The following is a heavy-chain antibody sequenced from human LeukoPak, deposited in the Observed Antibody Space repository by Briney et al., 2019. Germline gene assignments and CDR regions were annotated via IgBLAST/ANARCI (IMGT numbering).Heavy chain of an antibody. CDR3: ARHYMVRGVIIGDAFDI. D-gene: IGHD3-10*01. CDR2: IYYSEST. CDR1: GGSISSYY. J-gene: IGHJ3*02. V-gene: IGHV4-59*08. Sequence: SETLSLTCTVSGGSISSYYWSWIRQPPGKGLEWIGYIYYSESTNYNPSLKSRVTISVDTSKNQFSLKLSSVTAADTAVYYCARHYMVRGVIIGDAFDIWGQGTMVTVSS.